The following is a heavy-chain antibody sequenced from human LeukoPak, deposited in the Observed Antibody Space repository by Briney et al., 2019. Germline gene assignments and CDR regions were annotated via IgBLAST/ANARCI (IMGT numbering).Heavy chain of an antibody. D-gene: IGHD6-19*01. CDR1: GGSFSGYY. CDR3: ARGPSVAGTARTTDSRGFQAHRPYGMDV. V-gene: IGHV4-34*01. CDR2: INHSGST. Sequence: SETLSPTCAVYGGSFSGYYWSWIRQPPGKGLEWIGEINHSGSTNYNPSLKSRVTISVDTSKNQFSLKLSSVAAADTAVYYCARGPSVAGTARTTDSRGFQAHRPYGMDVWGQGTTVAVSS. J-gene: IGHJ6*02.